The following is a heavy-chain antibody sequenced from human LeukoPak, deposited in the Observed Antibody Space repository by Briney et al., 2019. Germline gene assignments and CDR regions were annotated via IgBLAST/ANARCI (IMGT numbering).Heavy chain of an antibody. CDR1: GFTFSSYG. D-gene: IGHD6-13*01. CDR3: AKAVAAAGTWYWFDP. V-gene: IGHV3-33*06. Sequence: PGGSLRLSCAASGFTFSSYGMHWVRQAPGKGLEWVAVIWYDGSNKYYADSVKGRFTISRDNSKNTLYLQMNSLRAEDTAVYYCAKAVAAAGTWYWFDPWGQGTLVTASS. J-gene: IGHJ5*02. CDR2: IWYDGSNK.